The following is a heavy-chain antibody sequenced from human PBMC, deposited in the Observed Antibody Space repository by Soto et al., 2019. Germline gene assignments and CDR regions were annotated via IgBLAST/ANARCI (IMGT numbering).Heavy chain of an antibody. Sequence: GASVNVSCTASGATFSSYAISWVRQAPGQGLEWMGGIIPIFGTANYAQKFQGRVTITADESTSTAYMELSSLRSEDTAVYYCARVRGKTWIQLWTGTHDYWGQGTLVTVSS. V-gene: IGHV1-69*13. CDR1: GATFSSYA. CDR3: ARVRGKTWIQLWTGTHDY. D-gene: IGHD5-18*01. CDR2: IIPIFGTA. J-gene: IGHJ4*02.